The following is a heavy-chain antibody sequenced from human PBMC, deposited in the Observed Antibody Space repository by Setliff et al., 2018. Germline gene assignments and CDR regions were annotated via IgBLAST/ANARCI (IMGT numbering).Heavy chain of an antibody. D-gene: IGHD2-15*01. CDR3: ARGGPRVEDAFDI. CDR1: GGSISSGGYS. V-gene: IGHV4-61*08. J-gene: IGHJ3*02. CDR2: IYYSGST. Sequence: PSETLSLTCAVSGGSISSGGYSWSWIRQPPGKGLEWIGYIYYSGSTNYNPSLKSRVTISVDTSKNQFSLKLSSVTAADTAVYYCARGGPRVEDAFDIWGQGTMVTVSS.